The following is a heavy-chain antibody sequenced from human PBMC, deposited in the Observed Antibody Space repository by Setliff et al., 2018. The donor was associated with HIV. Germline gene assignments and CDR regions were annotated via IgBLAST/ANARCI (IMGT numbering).Heavy chain of an antibody. CDR2: IYHSGTT. CDR1: GYSISSGYY. Sequence: SETLSLTCAVSGYSISSGYYWGWIRQPPGKGLEWVGSIYHSGTTHYNPSLKSRVTISVDTSKNQFSLKLNSVTAADTAVYYCARGGCSGGSCYSGAFEIWGQGTMVTVSS. D-gene: IGHD2-15*01. V-gene: IGHV4-38-2*01. J-gene: IGHJ3*02. CDR3: ARGGCSGGSCYSGAFEI.